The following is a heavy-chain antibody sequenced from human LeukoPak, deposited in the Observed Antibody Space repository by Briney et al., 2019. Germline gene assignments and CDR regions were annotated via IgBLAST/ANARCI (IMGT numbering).Heavy chain of an antibody. D-gene: IGHD6-13*01. J-gene: IGHJ5*02. CDR2: IYTSGST. Sequence: SETLSLTCTVSGGSISSGSYYWSWIRQPAGKGLEWIGRIYTSGSTNYNPSLKSRVTISVDTSKNQFSLKLSSVTAADTAVYYCARAPYSSSWYPWYNWFDPWGQGTLVTVSS. CDR3: ARAPYSSSWYPWYNWFDP. CDR1: GGSISSGSYY. V-gene: IGHV4-61*02.